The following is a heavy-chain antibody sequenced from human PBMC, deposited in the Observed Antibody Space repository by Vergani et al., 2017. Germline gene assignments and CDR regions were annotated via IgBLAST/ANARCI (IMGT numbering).Heavy chain of an antibody. V-gene: IGHV3-21*01. CDR2: ISSSSSYR. CDR3: ASGVPGYQLATQYFQH. J-gene: IGHJ1*01. Sequence: EVQLVESGGGLVKPGGSLRLSCVASGLTFGSYSMNWVRQAPGKGLEWVSFISSSSSYRYYADSVKGRFTISRDNGEYSLLLQMNSLRPEDTDVYYCASGVPGYQLATQYFQHWGQGTLVTVSS. D-gene: IGHD2-2*01. CDR1: GLTFGSYS.